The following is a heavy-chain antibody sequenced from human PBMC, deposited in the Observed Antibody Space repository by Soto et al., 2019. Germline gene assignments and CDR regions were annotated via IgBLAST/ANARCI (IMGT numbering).Heavy chain of an antibody. CDR2: IYYSGST. CDR3: ARSYSSGRYTRWWFDP. J-gene: IGHJ5*02. D-gene: IGHD6-19*01. CDR1: GGSISSYY. Sequence: LTCTVSGGSISSYYWSWIRQPPGKGLEWIGYIYYSGSTNYNPSLKSRVTISVDTSKNQFSLKLSSVTAADTAVYYCARSYSSGRYTRWWFDPWGQGTLVTVSS. V-gene: IGHV4-59*01.